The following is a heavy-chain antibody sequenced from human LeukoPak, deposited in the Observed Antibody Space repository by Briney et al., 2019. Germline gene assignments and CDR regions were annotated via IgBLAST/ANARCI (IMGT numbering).Heavy chain of an antibody. J-gene: IGHJ5*02. Sequence: ASVKVSCKASGYTFTSYGISWVLQAPGQGLEWMGWIGAYNGNTNYAQKLQGRVTMTTDTSTSTAYMELRSLKSDDTAVYYCARDGKRFLEWSNWFDPWGQGTLVTVSS. CDR2: IGAYNGNT. CDR1: GYTFTSYG. V-gene: IGHV1-18*01. CDR3: ARDGKRFLEWSNWFDP. D-gene: IGHD3-3*01.